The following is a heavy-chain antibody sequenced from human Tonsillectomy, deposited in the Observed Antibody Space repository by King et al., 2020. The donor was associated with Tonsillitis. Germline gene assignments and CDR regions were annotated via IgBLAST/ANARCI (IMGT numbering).Heavy chain of an antibody. J-gene: IGHJ4*02. CDR1: GITFSTYA. CDR3: VKAVPIVATSSLYPAHFDS. Sequence: EEQLVQSGGGLVQPGGSLRLSCSASGITFSTYAFHWVRQAPGKGLEYVSAVSSNGGSTYYADSVKGRFTISRDNSKNTLYLQMSSLRAADTAVYYCVKAVPIVATSSLYPAHFDSWGQGTLVTVSS. CDR2: VSSNGGST. D-gene: IGHD5-12*01. V-gene: IGHV3-64D*06.